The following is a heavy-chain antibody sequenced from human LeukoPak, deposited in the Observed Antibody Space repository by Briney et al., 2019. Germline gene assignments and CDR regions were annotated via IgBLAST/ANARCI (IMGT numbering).Heavy chain of an antibody. D-gene: IGHD5-18*01. Sequence: PSETLSLTCAVYGGSFSGYYWSWIRQPPGKGLEWIGEINHSGSTNYNPSLKSRVTISVDTSKNQFSLKLSSVTAADTAVYYCARVGGYSYGRYYYYGMDVWGQGTTVTVSS. V-gene: IGHV4-34*01. CDR1: GGSFSGYY. CDR2: INHSGST. J-gene: IGHJ6*02. CDR3: ARVGGYSYGRYYYYGMDV.